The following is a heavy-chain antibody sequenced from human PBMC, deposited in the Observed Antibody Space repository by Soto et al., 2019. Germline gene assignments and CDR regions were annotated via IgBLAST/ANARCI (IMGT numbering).Heavy chain of an antibody. CDR3: TTPPYYYDSRSLYYFDY. V-gene: IGHV3-15*01. CDR2: IKSKTDGGTT. D-gene: IGHD3-22*01. CDR1: GFTFSNAW. J-gene: IGHJ4*02. Sequence: GGSLRLSCAASGFTFSNAWMSWVRQAPGKGLEWVGRIKSKTDGGTTDYAAPVKGRFTISRDDSKNTLYLQMNSLKTEDTAVYYCTTPPYYYDSRSLYYFDYWGQGTLVTVSS.